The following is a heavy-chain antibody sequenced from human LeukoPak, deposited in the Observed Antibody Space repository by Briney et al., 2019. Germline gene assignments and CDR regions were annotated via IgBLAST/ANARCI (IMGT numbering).Heavy chain of an antibody. Sequence: GGSLRLSCAASGFTFSSYAMSWVRQAPAKGLEWVSTISGGSTYYTDSVKGRFTISRDNSKNTLYLQMNSLRAEDSAVYYCARRYCSGGSCYSALFGYWGQGTLVTVSS. CDR3: ARRYCSGGSCYSALFGY. V-gene: IGHV3-23*01. CDR1: GFTFSSYA. CDR2: ISGGST. D-gene: IGHD2-15*01. J-gene: IGHJ4*02.